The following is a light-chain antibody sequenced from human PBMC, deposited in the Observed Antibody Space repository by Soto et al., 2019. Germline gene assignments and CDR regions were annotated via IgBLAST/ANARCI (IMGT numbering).Light chain of an antibody. CDR2: EVS. CDR3: SSYTSSSTYNSV. V-gene: IGLV2-14*01. Sequence: QSVLTQPASVSGSPGQSITISCTGTSSDVGGYNYVSWYQQHPGKAPKLMIYEVSNRPSGVSNRFSGSKSGNTASLTISGLQAEDEADYYCSSYTSSSTYNSVFGTGTKVTV. J-gene: IGLJ1*01. CDR1: SSDVGGYNY.